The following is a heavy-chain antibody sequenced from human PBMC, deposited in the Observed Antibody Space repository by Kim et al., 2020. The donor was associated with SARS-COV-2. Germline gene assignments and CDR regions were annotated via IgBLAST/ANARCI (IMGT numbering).Heavy chain of an antibody. D-gene: IGHD6-19*01. CDR2: ISWNSGSI. Sequence: GGSLRLSCAASGFTFDDYAMHGVRQAPGKGLEWVSGISWNSGSIGYADSVKGRFTISRDNAKNSLYLQMNSLRAEDTALYYCAKDTSSGWYGGAFDIWGQGTMVTVSS. CDR1: GFTFDDYA. V-gene: IGHV3-9*01. CDR3: AKDTSSGWYGGAFDI. J-gene: IGHJ3*02.